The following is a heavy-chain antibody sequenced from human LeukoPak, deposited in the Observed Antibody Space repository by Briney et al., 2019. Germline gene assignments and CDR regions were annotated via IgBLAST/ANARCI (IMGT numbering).Heavy chain of an antibody. D-gene: IGHD2-15*01. CDR1: GGTFSSYA. J-gene: IGHJ4*02. CDR2: IITILGIA. Sequence: GASVKVSCKASGGTFSSYAISWVRQAPGQGLEWMGRIITILGIANYAQKFQGRVTITADKSTSTAYMELSSLRSEDTAVYYCARSSSGGRFDYWGQGTLVTVSS. CDR3: ARSSSGGRFDY. V-gene: IGHV1-69*04.